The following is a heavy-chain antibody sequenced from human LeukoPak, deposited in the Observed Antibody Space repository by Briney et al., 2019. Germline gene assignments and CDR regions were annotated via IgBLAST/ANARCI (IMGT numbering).Heavy chain of an antibody. J-gene: IGHJ4*02. D-gene: IGHD3-10*01. CDR3: AKAYGSGYYYAYFDN. Sequence: PGGSLRLSCAASGFTFSGYAMNWVRQAPGKGLEWVSAVGGSGSSTYHADSVKGRFTISRDNSKNTLFLQMNSLTAEDTAMYYCAKAYGSGYYYAYFDNWGQGALVTVSS. CDR1: GFTFSGYA. CDR2: VGGSGSST. V-gene: IGHV3-23*01.